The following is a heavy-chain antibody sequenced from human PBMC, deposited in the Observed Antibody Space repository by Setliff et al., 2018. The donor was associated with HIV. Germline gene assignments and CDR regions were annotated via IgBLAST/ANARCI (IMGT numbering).Heavy chain of an antibody. CDR3: ARHVPVRGHTPLDN. J-gene: IGHJ4*02. CDR1: GGSFTGYY. Sequence: PSETLSLTCAIYGGSFTGYYWSWIRQPPGKGLEWIGQISHTGSTNYNPSLKSRVTISLDKSKNQFSLKLSSVTAADTALYFCARHVPVRGHTPLDNWGQGTLVTVSS. CDR2: ISHTGST. V-gene: IGHV4-34*01. D-gene: IGHD2-15*01.